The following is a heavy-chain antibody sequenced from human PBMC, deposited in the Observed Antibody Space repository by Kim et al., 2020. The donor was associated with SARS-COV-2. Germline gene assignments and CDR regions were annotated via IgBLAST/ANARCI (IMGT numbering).Heavy chain of an antibody. CDR3: VRGQAVAGLYYYYGMDV. Sequence: SVKVSCKASGGTFSSYAISWVRQAPGQGLEWMGGIIPIFGTANYAQKFQGRVTITADKSTSTAYMELSSLRSEDTAVYYCVRGQAVAGLYYYYGMDVWGQGTTVTVSS. J-gene: IGHJ6*02. V-gene: IGHV1-69*06. CDR2: IIPIFGTA. D-gene: IGHD6-19*01. CDR1: GGTFSSYA.